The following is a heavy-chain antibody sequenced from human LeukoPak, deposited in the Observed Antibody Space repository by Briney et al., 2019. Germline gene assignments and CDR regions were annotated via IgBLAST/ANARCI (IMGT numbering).Heavy chain of an antibody. CDR3: ARGSDYDILTGYFL. J-gene: IGHJ4*02. CDR2: IYTSGST. V-gene: IGHV4-61*02. CDR1: GGSISSGSYY. D-gene: IGHD3-9*01. Sequence: SETLSLTCTVSGGSISSGSYYWSWIRQPAGKGLEWIGRIYTSGSTNYNPSLKSRVTISVDTSKNQFSLKLSSVTAADTAVYYCARGSDYDILTGYFLWGQGTLVTVSS.